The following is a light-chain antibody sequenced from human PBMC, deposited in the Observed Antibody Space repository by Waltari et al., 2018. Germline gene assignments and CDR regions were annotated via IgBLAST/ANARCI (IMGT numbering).Light chain of an antibody. V-gene: IGKV1-39*01. CDR1: HNIDVF. CDR2: GAS. CDR3: QQSQGFPYT. J-gene: IGKJ2*01. Sequence: DIQMTQSPSSLSASVGGSVTMSCRASHNIDVFLNWYQQKPGKAPKLLIFGASSLQNGVPSRFSGSGSGTDVTLTITSLSSEDSATYYCQQSQGFPYTFGQGTKLEIK.